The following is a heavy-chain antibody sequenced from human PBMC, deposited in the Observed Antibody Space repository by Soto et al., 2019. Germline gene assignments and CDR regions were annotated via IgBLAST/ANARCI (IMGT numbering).Heavy chain of an antibody. V-gene: IGHV1-58*01. CDR1: GFTFTRSA. J-gene: IGHJ6*02. D-gene: IGHD7-27*01. CDR3: AASGERGYYYGMDV. Sequence: SVKVSCKASGFTFTRSAVQWVRQARGQRLEWIGWIVVGSGNTIYAQKCQERVTITRDMSTSTTYMELSSLRYDDTAVYYCAASGERGYYYGMDVWAQGTTVTVSS. CDR2: IVVGSGNT.